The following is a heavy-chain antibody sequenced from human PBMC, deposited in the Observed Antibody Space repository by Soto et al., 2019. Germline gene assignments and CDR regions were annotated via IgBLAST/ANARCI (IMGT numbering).Heavy chain of an antibody. V-gene: IGHV1-18*01. Sequence: GASVKVSCKASGCTFTSYTVSWVRQAPGQGLEWVGWIGPSSGNTDSARNLQGRVTMTTDTSTSTAYMELRSLRSDDTAVYYCARDTGNFFDYWGQGTLVTGSS. CDR1: GCTFTSYT. CDR3: ARDTGNFFDY. J-gene: IGHJ4*02. CDR2: IGPSSGNT.